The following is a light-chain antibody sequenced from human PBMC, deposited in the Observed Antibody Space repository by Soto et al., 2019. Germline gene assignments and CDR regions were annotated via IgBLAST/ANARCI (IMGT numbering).Light chain of an antibody. Sequence: EIVLTQSPGPLSLSPGERATLSCRASQSVSSSYLAWYQQKPGQAPRLLIYGASSRATGIPDRFSGSGSGTDFTLTISRLEPEDFAVYYCQQYGSSPLFGPGTKVDIK. CDR2: GAS. CDR1: QSVSSSY. CDR3: QQYGSSPL. V-gene: IGKV3-20*01. J-gene: IGKJ3*01.